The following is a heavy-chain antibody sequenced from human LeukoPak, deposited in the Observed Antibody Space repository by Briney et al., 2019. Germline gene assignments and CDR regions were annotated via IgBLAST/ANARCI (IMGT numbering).Heavy chain of an antibody. CDR3: ARGRSGVDRPAFDY. Sequence: SVKLSCKASGGTFSSYAISWVRHAPGQGLEWMGRIITIFGTANYAQKFQGRVTITADKSTSTAYMELSSLRSEDTAVYYCARGRSGVDRPAFDYWGQGTLVTVSS. CDR1: GGTFSSYA. D-gene: IGHD1-26*01. CDR2: IITIFGTA. V-gene: IGHV1-69*06. J-gene: IGHJ4*02.